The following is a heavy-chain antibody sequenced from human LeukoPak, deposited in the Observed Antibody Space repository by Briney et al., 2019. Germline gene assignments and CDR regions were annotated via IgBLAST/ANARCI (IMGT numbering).Heavy chain of an antibody. CDR1: GYTLTELS. D-gene: IGHD6-13*01. CDR2: FDPEDGET. V-gene: IGHV1-24*01. Sequence: ASVKVSCKVSGYTLTELSMHWVRQAPGKGLEWMGGFDPEDGETIYAQKFQGRVTMTRDTSISTAYMELSRLRSDDTAVYYCALAAAPPDYYYYGMDVWGQGTTVTVSS. CDR3: ALAAAPPDYYYYGMDV. J-gene: IGHJ6*02.